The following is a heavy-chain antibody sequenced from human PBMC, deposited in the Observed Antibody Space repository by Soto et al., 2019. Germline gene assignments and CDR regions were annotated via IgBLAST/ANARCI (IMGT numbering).Heavy chain of an antibody. V-gene: IGHV3-11*01. D-gene: IGHD2-15*01. CDR1: GFTFSDYY. J-gene: IGHJ6*03. CDR3: ARLGYCSGGSCLYYYYYYMDV. CDR2: ISSSGSTI. Sequence: PGGSLRLSCAASGFTFSDYYMSWIRQAPGKGLEWVSYISSSGSTIYYADSVKGRFTISRDNAKNSLYLQMNSLRAEDTAVYYCARLGYCSGGSCLYYYYYYMDVWGKGTTVTVSS.